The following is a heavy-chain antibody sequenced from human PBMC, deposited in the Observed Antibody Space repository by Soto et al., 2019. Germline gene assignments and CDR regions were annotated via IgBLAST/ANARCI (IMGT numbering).Heavy chain of an antibody. V-gene: IGHV3-33*01. J-gene: IGHJ2*01. D-gene: IGHD2-15*01. CDR2: IWYDGSNK. CDR1: GFTFSSYG. CDR3: ASGCSGGICYSAVCWYFDL. Sequence: QVQLVESGGGVVQPGRSLRLSCAASGFTFSSYGMHWVRQAPGKGLEWVAVIWYDGSNKYYADSVKGRFTISRDNSKNTLYLQMNSLRAEDTAVYYCASGCSGGICYSAVCWYFDLWGRGTLVTVSS.